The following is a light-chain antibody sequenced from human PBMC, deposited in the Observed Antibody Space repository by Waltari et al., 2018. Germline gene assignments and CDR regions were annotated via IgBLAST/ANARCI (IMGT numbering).Light chain of an antibody. CDR3: HSRDASGVGGS. CDR1: SLRSYY. CDR2: DKN. J-gene: IGLJ2*01. V-gene: IGLV3-19*01. Sequence: SSELTQDPAVSVAMGQTVRITCQGDSLRSYYARLYQQRPGQAPTLVMYDKNNRPSGVPDRFSGSSSHNTASLTITGAQAEDEASYYCHSRDASGVGGSFGGGTKLTVL.